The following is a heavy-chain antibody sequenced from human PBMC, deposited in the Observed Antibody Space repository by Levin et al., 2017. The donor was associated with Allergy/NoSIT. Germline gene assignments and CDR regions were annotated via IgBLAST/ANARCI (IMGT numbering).Heavy chain of an antibody. V-gene: IGHV4-34*01. J-gene: IGHJ5*02. CDR1: GGSFSGYY. CDR3: ARARGFWSGINWFDP. Sequence: SSETLSLTCAVYGGSFSGYYWSWIRQPPGKGLEWIGEINHSGSTNYNPSLKSRVTISVDTSKNQFSLKLSSVTAADTAVYYCARARGFWSGINWFDPWGQGTLVTVSS. D-gene: IGHD3-3*01. CDR2: INHSGST.